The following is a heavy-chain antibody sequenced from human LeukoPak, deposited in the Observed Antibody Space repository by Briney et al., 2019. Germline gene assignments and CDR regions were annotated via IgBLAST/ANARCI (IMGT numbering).Heavy chain of an antibody. CDR1: GFSFSDYS. J-gene: IGHJ4*02. Sequence: PGGSLRLSCAASGFSFSDYSMNWVRQAPGKGLEWVSSITISSSIIYYADSVKGRFTISRDNAQNSLYLQINSLRAEDTAVYYCARQHRLWFGIDYWGQGTLVTVSS. CDR3: ARQHRLWFGIDY. CDR2: ITISSSII. V-gene: IGHV3-21*01. D-gene: IGHD3-10*01.